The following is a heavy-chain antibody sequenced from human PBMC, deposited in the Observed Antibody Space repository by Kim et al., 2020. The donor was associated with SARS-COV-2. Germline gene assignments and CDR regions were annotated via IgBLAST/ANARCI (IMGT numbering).Heavy chain of an antibody. D-gene: IGHD6-19*01. CDR3: ATEAGAGTGYYYYGMDV. V-gene: IGHV1-24*01. CDR2: FDPEDGET. J-gene: IGHJ6*02. Sequence: ASVKVSCKVSGCTLTELSMHWVRQAPGKGLEWMGGFDPEDGETIYAQKFQGRVTMTEDTSTDTAYMELSSLRSEDTAVYYCATEAGAGTGYYYYGMDVWGQGTTVTVSS. CDR1: GCTLTELS.